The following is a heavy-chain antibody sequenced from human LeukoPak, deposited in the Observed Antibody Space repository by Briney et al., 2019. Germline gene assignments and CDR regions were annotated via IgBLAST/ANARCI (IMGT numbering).Heavy chain of an antibody. V-gene: IGHV1-69*06. D-gene: IGHD2-8*01. Sequence: SVKVSCKASGGTFSNYSISWVRQAPGQGLEWMGEIIPIFGTANYAQKFQGRVTITADKSTSTAYMELSSLRSEDTAIYYCARRYCTNGVCYDDRGAFDIWGQGTMLTVSS. CDR1: GGTFSNYS. J-gene: IGHJ3*02. CDR2: IIPIFGTA. CDR3: ARRYCTNGVCYDDRGAFDI.